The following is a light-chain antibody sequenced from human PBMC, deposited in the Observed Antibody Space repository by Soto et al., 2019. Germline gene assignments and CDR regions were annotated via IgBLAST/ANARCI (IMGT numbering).Light chain of an antibody. Sequence: EIVLAQAPVTLAWSPGERATLSCRASQSFSNNYLAWYQQTAGQAPRPLIYAASSRATGVPARFSGSGSGTDFSLTISRLEPEDFAAYYCQQYAGTPWTFGQGTKVDIK. V-gene: IGKV3-20*01. CDR2: AAS. J-gene: IGKJ1*01. CDR1: QSFSNNY. CDR3: QQYAGTPWT.